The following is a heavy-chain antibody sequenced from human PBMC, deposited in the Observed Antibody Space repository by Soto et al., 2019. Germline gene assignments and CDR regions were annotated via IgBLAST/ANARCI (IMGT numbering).Heavy chain of an antibody. J-gene: IGHJ3*02. CDR3: ARATAPIARGAFDI. CDR2: IYYSGST. V-gene: IGHV4-61*01. CDR1: VGSVSSGSYY. Sequence: AETLSLTCAVSVGSVSSGSYYWIWIRHPPGKGLEWIGYIYYSGSTNYNPSLKSRVTISVDTSKNQFSLKLSSVTAADTAVYYCARATAPIARGAFDIWGQGTMVTVSS. D-gene: IGHD3-10*01.